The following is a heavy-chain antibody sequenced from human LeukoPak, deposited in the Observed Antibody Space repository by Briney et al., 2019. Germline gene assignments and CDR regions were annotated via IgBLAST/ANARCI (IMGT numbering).Heavy chain of an antibody. Sequence: SETLSLTCAVYGGSFSGYYWSWIRQPPGKGLEWIGEINHSGSTNYNPSLKSRVTISVDTSKNQFSLKLSSVTAADMAVYYCARTPRAAAGRGPRREHWFDPWGQGTLVTVSS. CDR1: GGSFSGYY. V-gene: IGHV4-34*01. J-gene: IGHJ5*02. CDR3: ARTPRAAAGRGPRREHWFDP. CDR2: INHSGST. D-gene: IGHD6-13*01.